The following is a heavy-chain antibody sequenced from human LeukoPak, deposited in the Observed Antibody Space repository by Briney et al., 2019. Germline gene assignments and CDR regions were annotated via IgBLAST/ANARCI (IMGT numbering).Heavy chain of an antibody. Sequence: ASVKVSCKTSGYTFTGYHIHWVRLAPGQGLEWMGWINPNSGGTNYAQKFQGRVTMTRDTSISTAYMELSRLRSDDTAVYYCAAGRTYCSGGSCYGDDAFDIWGQGTMVTVSS. D-gene: IGHD2-15*01. CDR2: INPNSGGT. CDR1: GYTFTGYH. CDR3: AAGRTYCSGGSCYGDDAFDI. J-gene: IGHJ3*02. V-gene: IGHV1-2*02.